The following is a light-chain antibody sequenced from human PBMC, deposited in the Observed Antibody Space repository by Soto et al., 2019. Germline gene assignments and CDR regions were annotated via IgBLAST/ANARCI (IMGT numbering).Light chain of an antibody. CDR1: RNIKTS. CDR3: QQINSFPPT. V-gene: IGKV1-12*01. Sequence: IQMTQSPSSVSASVGDRVTITCRASRNIKTSLAWYQQRPGKGPELLIYDASTLQSGVPSRISGSGSGTEFTLTISRLQPEDFATVFCQQINSFPPTFGGGTKVTI. CDR2: DAS. J-gene: IGKJ4*01.